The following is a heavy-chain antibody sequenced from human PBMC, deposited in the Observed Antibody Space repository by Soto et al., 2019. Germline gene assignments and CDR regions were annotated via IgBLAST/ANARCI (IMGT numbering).Heavy chain of an antibody. CDR3: AVGVVGAYDYGDYSCGDYYYYRMDV. Sequence: SGPTLVNPTQTLTLTCTFSGFSLSTSGMCVSWIRQPPGKALEWLALIDWDDDKYYSTSLKTRLTISKDTSKNQVVLTMTNMDPVDTATYYCAVGVVGAYDYGDYSCGDYYYYRMDVWGQGTTVTVSS. V-gene: IGHV2-70*01. CDR2: IDWDDDK. CDR1: GFSLSTSGMC. D-gene: IGHD4-17*01. J-gene: IGHJ6*02.